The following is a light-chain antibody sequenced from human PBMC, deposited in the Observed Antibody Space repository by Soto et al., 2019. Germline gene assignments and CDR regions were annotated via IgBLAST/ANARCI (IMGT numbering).Light chain of an antibody. J-gene: IGLJ2*01. CDR1: SSDVGGYDY. Sequence: QSAPTQPASVSGSPGQSITISCTGTSSDVGGYDYVSWYHQHPGKVPKLMIYDVSSRPSGVSNRFSGSKSGNTASLTTSGLKADDEADYYCTSYASISPLVFGGGNKLTVL. CDR2: DVS. V-gene: IGLV2-14*01. CDR3: TSYASISPLV.